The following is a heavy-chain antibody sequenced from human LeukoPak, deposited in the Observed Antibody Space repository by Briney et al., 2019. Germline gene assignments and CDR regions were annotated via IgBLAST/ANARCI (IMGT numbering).Heavy chain of an antibody. CDR3: ARVRYGSGSYYNYYYYYVDV. CDR2: INWNGGST. CDR1: GFTFDDYG. D-gene: IGHD3-10*01. J-gene: IGHJ6*03. Sequence: GGSLRLSCAASGFTFDDYGMSWVRQAPGKGLEWVSGINWNGGSTGYADSVKGRFTISRDNAKNSLYLQMNSLRAEDTALYYCARVRYGSGSYYNYYYYYVDVWGKGTTVTVSS. V-gene: IGHV3-20*04.